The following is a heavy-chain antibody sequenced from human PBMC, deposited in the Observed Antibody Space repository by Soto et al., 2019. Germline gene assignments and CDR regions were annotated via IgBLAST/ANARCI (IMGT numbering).Heavy chain of an antibody. CDR2: IYWDDDK. Sequence: QITLKESGPTLVRPTQTLTLTCTFSGFSLSTTGVDVSWIRQPPGKALEWLALIYWDDDKRYSPSLKSRLTITKDTSKNEVILTMTNMHPVDTARYYCAQRLPHYGLGREWGNWFDPWGQGTLVTVTS. V-gene: IGHV2-5*02. CDR1: GFSLSTTGVD. CDR3: AQRLPHYGLGREWGNWFDP. J-gene: IGHJ5*02. D-gene: IGHD3-10*01.